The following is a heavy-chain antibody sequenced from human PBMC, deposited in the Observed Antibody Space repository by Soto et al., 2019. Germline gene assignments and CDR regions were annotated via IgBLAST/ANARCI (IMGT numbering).Heavy chain of an antibody. Sequence: GGSLRLSCAASGFTFSSYGMHWVRQAPGKGLEWVAVISYDGSNKYYADFVKGRFTISRDNSKNTLYLHMNSLRAEDTAVYSCAKTPWTTILGVFIRDYYGMDFWGQGTTVTVSS. D-gene: IGHD3-3*01. CDR2: ISYDGSNK. V-gene: IGHV3-30*18. J-gene: IGHJ6*02. CDR1: GFTFSSYG. CDR3: AKTPWTTILGVFIRDYYGMDF.